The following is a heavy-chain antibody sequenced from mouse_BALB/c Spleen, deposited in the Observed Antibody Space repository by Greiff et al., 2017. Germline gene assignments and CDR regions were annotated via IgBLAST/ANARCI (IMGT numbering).Heavy chain of an antibody. V-gene: IGHV1-4*01. Sequence: LVESGAELARPGASVKMSCKASGYTFTSYTMHWVKQRPGQGLEWIGYINPSSGYTNYNQKFKDKATLTADKSSSTAYMQLSSLTSEDSAVYYCARSGGNYVGAAYWGQGTLVTVSA. D-gene: IGHD2-1*01. CDR1: GYTFTSYT. J-gene: IGHJ3*01. CDR2: INPSSGYT. CDR3: ARSGGNYVGAAY.